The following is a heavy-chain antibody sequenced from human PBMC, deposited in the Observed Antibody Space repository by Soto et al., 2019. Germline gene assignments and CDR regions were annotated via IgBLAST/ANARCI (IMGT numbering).Heavy chain of an antibody. CDR3: ASAGNYRCDN. D-gene: IGHD6-13*01. Sequence: EVQLVESGGTLVQPGGSLRLSCAASAFSFSTSWMHWVRQAPGEGLVWVSRINPDGRTINYADSVKGRFTISRDNARNSLYLQMNILRVEDTDVYFCASAGNYRCDNWGRGTLVAVSS. CDR2: INPDGRTI. CDR1: AFSFSTSW. J-gene: IGHJ4*02. V-gene: IGHV3-74*01.